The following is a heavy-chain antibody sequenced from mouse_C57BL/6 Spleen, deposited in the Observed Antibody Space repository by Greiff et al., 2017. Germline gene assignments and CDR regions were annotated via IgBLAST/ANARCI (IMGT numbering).Heavy chain of an antibody. J-gene: IGHJ2*01. CDR3: ALYGSSHVDFDY. V-gene: IGHV1-55*01. Sequence: QVQLQQPGAELVKPGASVKMSCKASGYTFTSYWITWVKQRPGQGLEWIGDIYPGSGSTNYNEKFKSKATLTVDTSSSTAYMQLSSLTSEDSAVYYCALYGSSHVDFDYWGQGTTLTVSS. CDR1: GYTFTSYW. D-gene: IGHD1-1*01. CDR2: IYPGSGST.